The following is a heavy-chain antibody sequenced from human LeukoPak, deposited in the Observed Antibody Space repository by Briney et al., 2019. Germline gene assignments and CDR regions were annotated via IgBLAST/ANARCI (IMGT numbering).Heavy chain of an antibody. J-gene: IGHJ5*02. CDR2: INPDGSTT. Sequence: PGGSLRLACAASGFTFTTFWMNWVRQVPGKGLVWVSLINPDGSTTTYADSVKGRFTISRDNAKNTVYLQMNSLRGEDTAVYYCARDLRGSPDRWGQGTLVTVS. D-gene: IGHD3-16*01. CDR3: ARDLRGSPDR. V-gene: IGHV3-74*01. CDR1: GFTFTTFW.